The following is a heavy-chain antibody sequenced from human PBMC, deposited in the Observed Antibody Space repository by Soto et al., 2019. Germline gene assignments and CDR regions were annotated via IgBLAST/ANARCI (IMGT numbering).Heavy chain of an antibody. V-gene: IGHV4-34*01. Sequence: QVQLQQWGAGLLKPSETLSLTCAVYGGSFSGYYWSWIRQPPGKGLEWIGEINHSGSTNYNPSLNGHVTISVDTSKTQFSRTLSSVPSADTAVYYCATGGLYSSSWYGYYYYGMDVWGQGTTVTVSS. CDR2: INHSGST. CDR1: GGSFSGYY. D-gene: IGHD6-13*01. J-gene: IGHJ6*02. CDR3: ATGGLYSSSWYGYYYYGMDV.